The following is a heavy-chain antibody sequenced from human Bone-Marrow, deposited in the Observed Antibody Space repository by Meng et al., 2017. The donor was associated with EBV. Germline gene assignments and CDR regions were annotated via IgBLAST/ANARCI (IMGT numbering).Heavy chain of an antibody. D-gene: IGHD3-10*01. CDR2: IIPIFGTA. J-gene: IGHJ1*01. CDR1: GGTLSSYA. CDR3: ARGGTYYYGSGSYREYFQH. V-gene: IGHV1-69*01. Sequence: QGPGVLSWTEGKVPGSSVKVSCKDSGGTLSSYAFSLVLQAPGQGLECMGGIIPIFGTANYAQKFQGRVTITADESTSTAYMELSSLRSEDTAVYYCARGGTYYYGSGSYREYFQHWGQGTLVTVSS.